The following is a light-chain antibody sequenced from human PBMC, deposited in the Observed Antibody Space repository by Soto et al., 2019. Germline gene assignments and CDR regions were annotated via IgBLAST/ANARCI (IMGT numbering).Light chain of an antibody. CDR1: QSVNSNY. Sequence: EIVLTQSPGTLSLSPGERATLSCRASQSVNSNYLAWYQKKRGQAPRLLIYGTSSRATGIPDRFSGSGSGTDFTLTITKLEPEDLAVYYCQQYGRSPLTFGGGTTVEIK. CDR2: GTS. J-gene: IGKJ4*01. CDR3: QQYGRSPLT. V-gene: IGKV3-20*01.